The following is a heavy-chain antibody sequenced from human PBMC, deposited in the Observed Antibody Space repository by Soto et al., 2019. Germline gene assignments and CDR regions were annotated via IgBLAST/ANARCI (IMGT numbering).Heavy chain of an antibody. J-gene: IGHJ4*02. V-gene: IGHV3-72*01. CDR1: GFTFSDYY. CDR2: SRDKANSYTA. CDR3: DREMDSSGPDFHY. D-gene: IGHD6-19*01. Sequence: EVQLVESGGGLVQPGGSLRLSCAASGFTFSDYYMNWVRQAPGKGLEWVGRSRDKANSYTADYAASVKGRFIVSIDHSKNSLYLQINSMKTEVTAVYYYDREMDSSGPDFHYWGQGTLVTVSS.